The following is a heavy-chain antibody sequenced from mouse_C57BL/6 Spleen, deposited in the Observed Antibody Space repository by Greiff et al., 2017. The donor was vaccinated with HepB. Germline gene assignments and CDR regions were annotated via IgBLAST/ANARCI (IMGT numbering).Heavy chain of an antibody. CDR1: GFTFSSYA. J-gene: IGHJ3*01. CDR3: TRGDDYDGGFAY. Sequence: EVKLMESGEGLVKPGGSLKLSCAASGFTFSSYAMSWVRQTPEKRLEWVAYISSGGDYIYYADTVKGRFTISRDNASNTLYLQMSSLKSEDTAVYYCTRGDDYDGGFAYWGQGTLVTVSA. V-gene: IGHV5-9-1*02. D-gene: IGHD2-4*01. CDR2: ISSGGDYI.